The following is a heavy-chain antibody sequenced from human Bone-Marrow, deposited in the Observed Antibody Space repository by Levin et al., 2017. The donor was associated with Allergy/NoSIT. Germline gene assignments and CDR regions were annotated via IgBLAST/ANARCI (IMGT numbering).Heavy chain of an antibody. CDR2: ISPSGSTL. CDR1: GYNFITHY. Sequence: ASVKVSCKASGYNFITHYMHWVRQAPGQGLEWMGIISPSGSTLSYAQKFQGRVRMTSDTSTGTVYMELNSLKPEDTAVYYCARDPTITLVRGIYYGMDVWGQGTRVTVS. CDR3: ARDPTITLVRGIYYGMDV. V-gene: IGHV1-46*01. J-gene: IGHJ6*02. D-gene: IGHD3-10*01.